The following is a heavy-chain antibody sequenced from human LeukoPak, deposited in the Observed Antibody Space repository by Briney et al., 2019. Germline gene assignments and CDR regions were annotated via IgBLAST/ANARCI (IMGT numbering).Heavy chain of an antibody. CDR2: INPSGGDT. J-gene: IGHJ4*02. V-gene: IGHV1-46*01. CDR1: GYTFTSYY. D-gene: IGHD1-14*01. Sequence: VASVKVSCKASGYTFTSYYMHWVRQAPGQGLEWMGIINPSGGDTSYAQKFQGRLTMTRDTSTNTVYMELTSLRSEDTAVYYCAREVMDNPRFDYWGQGTLATVSS. CDR3: AREVMDNPRFDY.